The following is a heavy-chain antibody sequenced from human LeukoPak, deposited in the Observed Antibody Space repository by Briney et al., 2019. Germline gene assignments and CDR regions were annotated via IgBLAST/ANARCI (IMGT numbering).Heavy chain of an antibody. D-gene: IGHD1-26*01. CDR1: GLTFSDHY. Sequence: GGSLRLPCAASGLTFSDHYVDWVRQPAGKGREWVGCTRNKDNSYTTEYAASVKGRFTISRDDSKNSLYLQMNSLKTEDTAVYYCARAVGATYYFDYWGQGTLVTVSS. CDR2: TRNKDNSYTT. CDR3: ARAVGATYYFDY. V-gene: IGHV3-72*01. J-gene: IGHJ4*02.